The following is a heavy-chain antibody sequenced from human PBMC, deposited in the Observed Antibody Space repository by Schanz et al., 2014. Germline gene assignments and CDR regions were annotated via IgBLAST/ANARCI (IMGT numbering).Heavy chain of an antibody. V-gene: IGHV1-46*03. Sequence: QVHLVQSGAEVHKPGASLKISCKASGYTFTNFFLHWVRQAPGQGLEWMGIINPIGGSTPYAQKLRGAVTLTTDAATDTAYMELTSLRSEDTAVYYCARGSPENMIRGELDYWGQGTLVTVSS. J-gene: IGHJ4*02. CDR2: INPIGGST. D-gene: IGHD3-10*01. CDR1: GYTFTNFF. CDR3: ARGSPENMIRGELDY.